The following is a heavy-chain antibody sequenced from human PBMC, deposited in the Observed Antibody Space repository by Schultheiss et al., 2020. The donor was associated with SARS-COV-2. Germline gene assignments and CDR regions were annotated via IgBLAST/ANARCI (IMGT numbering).Heavy chain of an antibody. CDR1: GFTFSSYS. CDR2: ISGSGGST. CDR3: ARNRRMATKKDAFDI. D-gene: IGHD5-24*01. V-gene: IGHV3-23*01. Sequence: GGSLRLSCAASGFTFSSYSMNWVRQAPGKGLEWVSAISGSGGSTYYADSVKGRFTISRDNSKNSLYLQMNSLRAEDTALYYCARNRRMATKKDAFDIWGQGTMVTVSS. J-gene: IGHJ3*02.